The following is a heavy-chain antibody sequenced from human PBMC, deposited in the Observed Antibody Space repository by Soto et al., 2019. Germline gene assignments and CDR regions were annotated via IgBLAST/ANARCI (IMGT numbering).Heavy chain of an antibody. J-gene: IGHJ4*02. CDR1: GFTFSSYA. V-gene: IGHV3-23*01. CDR3: AKDPRYCSGGSCSY. Sequence: QPGGSLRLSCAASGFTFSSYAMSWVRQAPGKGLEWVSAISGSGGSTYYADSVKGRFTISRDNSKNTLYLQMNSLRAEDTAVYYCAKDPRYCSGGSCSYWGQGTLVTVSS. CDR2: ISGSGGST. D-gene: IGHD2-15*01.